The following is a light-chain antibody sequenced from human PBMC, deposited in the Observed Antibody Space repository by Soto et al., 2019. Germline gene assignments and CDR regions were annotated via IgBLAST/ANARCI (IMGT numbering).Light chain of an antibody. V-gene: IGLV2-11*01. CDR3: CSYAGSYTFGVV. J-gene: IGLJ2*01. CDR2: DVS. Sequence: QSALTQPRSVSGSPGQSVTISCTGTSSDVGGYNYVSWYQQHPGKAPKLMIYDVSKRPSGVPDRFSGSKSGNTASLTISGLQAEDEADYYCCSYAGSYTFGVVFGGGTKLPVL. CDR1: SSDVGGYNY.